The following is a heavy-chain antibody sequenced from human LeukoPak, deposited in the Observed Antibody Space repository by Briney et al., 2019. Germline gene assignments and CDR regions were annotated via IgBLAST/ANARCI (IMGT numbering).Heavy chain of an antibody. CDR2: INHSGST. V-gene: IGHV4-34*01. J-gene: IGHJ6*02. CDR1: GGSFSGYY. CDR3: ARGSKGRDSSSWSYPYYYYYYGMDV. D-gene: IGHD6-13*01. Sequence: SETLSLTCAAYGGSFSGYYWSWIRQPPGKGLEWIGEINHSGSTNYNPSLKSRVTISVDTSKNQFSLKLSSVTAADTAVYYCARGSKGRDSSSWSYPYYYYYYGMDVWGQGTTVTVSS.